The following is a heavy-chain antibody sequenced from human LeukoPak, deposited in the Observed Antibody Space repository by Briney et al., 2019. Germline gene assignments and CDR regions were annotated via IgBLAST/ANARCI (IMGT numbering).Heavy chain of an antibody. CDR1: GDTVSSNSAA. V-gene: IGHV6-1*01. CDR3: VRDKTGDLYFDL. CDR2: TYYRSKWYN. J-gene: IGHJ2*01. Sequence: SQTLSLTCAISGDTVSSNSAAWNWIRQSPSRGLEWLGRTYYRSKWYNDYAASVKSRISINPDTSKNHFSLQLNSVTPEDTAMYYCVRDKTGDLYFDLWGRGTLVTVSS. D-gene: IGHD7-27*01.